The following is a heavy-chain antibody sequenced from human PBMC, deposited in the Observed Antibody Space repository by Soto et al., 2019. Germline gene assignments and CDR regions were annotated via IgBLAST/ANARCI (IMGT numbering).Heavy chain of an antibody. J-gene: IGHJ4*02. Sequence: ASVTVSCKASGYTFTRYGISWVRQAPGQGLEWMGWISAYNGNTNYAQKLQGRVTMTTDTSTSTAYMELRSLRSDDTAVYYCASMVRGVIFPDYWGQGTLVTVSS. D-gene: IGHD3-10*01. CDR1: GYTFTRYG. CDR2: ISAYNGNT. CDR3: ASMVRGVIFPDY. V-gene: IGHV1-18*01.